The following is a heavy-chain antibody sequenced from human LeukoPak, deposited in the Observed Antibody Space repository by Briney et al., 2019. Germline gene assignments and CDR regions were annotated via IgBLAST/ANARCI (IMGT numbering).Heavy chain of an antibody. CDR3: ARDANYYDSRGENYFNC. Sequence: PGGSLRLSCAASGFAFSSYWMSWVRQAPGKGLEWVANIKRDGSDTYYVDSVKGRFTISRDNAKNSLYLQLNSLRAEDTAVYYCARDANYYDSRGENYFNCWGQGTPVTVSS. D-gene: IGHD3-22*01. CDR1: GFAFSSYW. J-gene: IGHJ4*02. V-gene: IGHV3-7*01. CDR2: IKRDGSDT.